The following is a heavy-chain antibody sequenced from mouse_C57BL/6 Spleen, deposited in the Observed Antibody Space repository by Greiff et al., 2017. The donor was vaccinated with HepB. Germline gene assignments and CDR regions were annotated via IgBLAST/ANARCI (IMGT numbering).Heavy chain of an antibody. CDR2: INPNNGGT. V-gene: IGHV1-22*01. J-gene: IGHJ4*01. Sequence: EVQLQESGPELVKPGASVKMSCKASGYTFTDYNMHWVKQSHGKSLEWIGYINPNNGGTSYNQKFKGKATLTVNKSSSTAYMELRSLTSEDCAVYYCARTARLKDAMDYWGQGTSVTVSS. CDR1: GYTFTDYN. CDR3: ARTARLKDAMDY.